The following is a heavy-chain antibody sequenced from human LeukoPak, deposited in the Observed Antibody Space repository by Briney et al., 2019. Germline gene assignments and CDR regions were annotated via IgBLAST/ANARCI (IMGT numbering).Heavy chain of an antibody. CDR3: ARDAPSVAVAGGHDY. Sequence: GASVKVSCKASGYTFTSYGISWVRQAPGQGLEWMGWISVYNGNIHYAQKLQGRVTMTTDTFTSTAYMELRSLTSDDTAIYCCARDAPSVAVAGGHDYWGQGNLVSVSS. CDR2: ISVYNGNI. D-gene: IGHD6-19*01. J-gene: IGHJ4*02. CDR1: GYTFTSYG. V-gene: IGHV1-18*01.